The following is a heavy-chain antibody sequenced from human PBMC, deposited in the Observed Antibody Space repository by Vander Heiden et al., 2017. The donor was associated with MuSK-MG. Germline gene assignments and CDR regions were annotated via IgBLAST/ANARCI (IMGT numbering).Heavy chain of an antibody. Sequence: EVQLVESGGGLVQPGGSLRLSCAASGFTFSSYDMHWVRQATGKGLEWVSAIGTAGDTYYPGSVKGRFTISRENAKNSLYLQMNSLRAGDTAVYYCARARRNDAFDIWGQGTMVTVSS. CDR1: GFTFSSYD. CDR3: ARARRNDAFDI. J-gene: IGHJ3*02. V-gene: IGHV3-13*01. CDR2: IGTAGDT.